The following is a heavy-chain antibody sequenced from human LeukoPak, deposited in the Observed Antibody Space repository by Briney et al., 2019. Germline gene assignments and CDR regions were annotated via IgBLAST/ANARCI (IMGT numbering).Heavy chain of an antibody. V-gene: IGHV3-7*01. CDR2: IKQDGSEK. CDR3: ARGAHDSSGYYYEPFGY. Sequence: PGGSLRLSCAASGFTFSSYWMSWVRQAPGKGLEWVANIKQDGSEKYYVDSVKGRFTISRDNAKNSLYLQMNSLRAEDTAVYYCARGAHDSSGYYYEPFGYWGQGTLVTVSS. CDR1: GFTFSSYW. J-gene: IGHJ4*02. D-gene: IGHD3-22*01.